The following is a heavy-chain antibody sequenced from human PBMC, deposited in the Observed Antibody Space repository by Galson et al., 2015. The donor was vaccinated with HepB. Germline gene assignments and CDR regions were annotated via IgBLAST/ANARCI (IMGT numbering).Heavy chain of an antibody. CDR2: IRSKANSYAT. Sequence: SLRLSCAASGFTFSGFAIHWVRQASGKGLEWVGRIRSKANSYATTYPASVKGRFTISRDDSKKTAYLQMNSLKSEDSAVYYCAMQWPDLDFWGQGTLVTVSS. V-gene: IGHV3-73*01. D-gene: IGHD6-19*01. CDR3: AMQWPDLDF. CDR1: GFTFSGFA. J-gene: IGHJ4*02.